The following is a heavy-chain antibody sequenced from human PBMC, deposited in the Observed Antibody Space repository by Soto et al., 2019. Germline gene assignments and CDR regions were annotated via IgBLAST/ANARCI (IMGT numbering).Heavy chain of an antibody. J-gene: IGHJ4*02. CDR2: AYHNGLT. V-gene: IGHV4-4*02. CDR3: ARDAAVLGESDRCDY. D-gene: IGHD6-19*01. CDR1: GDSVTSNVW. Sequence: QVQLQESGPGLVKPSGTLSLTCAVSGDSVTSNVWWSWVRQPPGKGLEWIGEAYHNGLTDYNPSLKSRVTMSVDTSKYEFSLKLTSLTAADTAIYYCARDAAVLGESDRCDYWCQGTLLTVSS.